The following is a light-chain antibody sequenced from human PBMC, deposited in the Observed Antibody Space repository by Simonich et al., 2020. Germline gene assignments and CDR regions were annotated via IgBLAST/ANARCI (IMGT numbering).Light chain of an antibody. CDR1: QSLIHSDGNTY. Sequence: DVVMTQSPLSLPVTLGQPASISCRSSQSLIHSDGNTYLNWFQQSPGHSPRRLIYKVSNWDSGVPDRFSGSGSGTDFTLKISRVEAEDVGVYYCIQSIQLPFTFGPGTKVDIK. CDR2: KVS. J-gene: IGKJ3*01. CDR3: IQSIQLPFT. V-gene: IGKV2-30*02.